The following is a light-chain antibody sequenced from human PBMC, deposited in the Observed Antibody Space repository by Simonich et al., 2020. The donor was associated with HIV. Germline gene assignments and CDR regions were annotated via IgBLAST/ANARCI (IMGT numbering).Light chain of an antibody. CDR2: KAS. CDR3: QQYKSYSPLT. CDR1: QTISSW. J-gene: IGKJ4*01. Sequence: DIQMTQSPSTLSASVGDRVTITCRASQTISSWLAWYQQKPGKAPKLLIYKASTLESGVPSSFSGSGSGTEFTLTISSLQPDDFATYYCQQYKSYSPLTFGGGTKVEIK. V-gene: IGKV1-5*03.